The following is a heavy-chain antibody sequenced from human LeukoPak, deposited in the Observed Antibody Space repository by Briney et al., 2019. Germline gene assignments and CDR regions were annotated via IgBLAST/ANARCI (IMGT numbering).Heavy chain of an antibody. CDR3: ARDQYDSSGYPFDY. J-gene: IGHJ4*02. Sequence: GGSLRLSCAASGFTVSSNYMSWVRQAPGKGLEWVSVIYSGGSTYYADSVKGRFTISRDNSKNTLYLQMNSLRAEDTAVYYCARDQYDSSGYPFDYWGQGTLVTVSS. V-gene: IGHV3-53*01. CDR2: IYSGGST. D-gene: IGHD3-22*01. CDR1: GFTVSSNY.